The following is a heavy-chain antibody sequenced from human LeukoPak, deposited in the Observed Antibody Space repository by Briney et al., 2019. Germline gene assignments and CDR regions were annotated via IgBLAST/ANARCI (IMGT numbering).Heavy chain of an antibody. CDR1: GFIFNNYG. Sequence: GGSLRLSCAASGFIFNNYGLIWVRQAPGKGLEWVSAISNDGGGTNYADFVKGRFTISRDNSKNTLFLQMNSMRAEDTALYYCAKGSSGYFVDLWGQGTLVTVSS. CDR2: ISNDGGGT. D-gene: IGHD3-22*01. V-gene: IGHV3-23*01. CDR3: AKGSSGYFVDL. J-gene: IGHJ5*02.